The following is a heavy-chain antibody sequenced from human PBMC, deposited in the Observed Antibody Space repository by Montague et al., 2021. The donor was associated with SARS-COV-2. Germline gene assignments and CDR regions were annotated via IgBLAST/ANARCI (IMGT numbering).Heavy chain of an antibody. V-gene: IGHV3-30*18. CDR3: AKDDPMLKDAFDI. D-gene: IGHD3-10*02. Sequence: SLRLSCAASGFTFSSYGMHWVRQAPGKRLEWVAVISYDGSNKYYADSVKGRFTISRDNSKNTLYLQMNSLRAEDTAVYYCAKDDPMLKDAFDIWGQGTMVTVSS. CDR2: ISYDGSNK. CDR1: GFTFSSYG. J-gene: IGHJ3*02.